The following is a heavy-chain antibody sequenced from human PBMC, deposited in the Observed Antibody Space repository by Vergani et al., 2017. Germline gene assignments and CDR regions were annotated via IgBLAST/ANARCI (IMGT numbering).Heavy chain of an antibody. J-gene: IGHJ6*02. Sequence: QVQLVESGGGLVKPGGSLRLSCAASGFTFSDYYMSWIRQAPGKGLEWGSYISSSSSYTKYADTVKGRFTISRDNAKNSLYLQMNSLRAEDTAVYYCEREASEGDSYYYYYYGMDVWGQGTTVTVSS. D-gene: IGHD2-21*02. CDR2: ISSSSSYT. V-gene: IGHV3-11*05. CDR3: EREASEGDSYYYYYYGMDV. CDR1: GFTFSDYY.